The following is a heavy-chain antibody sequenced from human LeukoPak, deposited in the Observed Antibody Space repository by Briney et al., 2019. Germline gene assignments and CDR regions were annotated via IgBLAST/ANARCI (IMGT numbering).Heavy chain of an antibody. V-gene: IGHV3-48*04. Sequence: ESLRLSCAASGFTFSSYAMHWVRQAPGKGLEWVSYISSSGSTIYYADSVKGRFTISRDNAENSLYLQMKSLRAEDTAVYYCARDSGYYYYGMDVWGQGTTVTVSS. CDR1: GFTFSSYA. CDR3: ARDSGYYYYGMDV. J-gene: IGHJ6*02. CDR2: ISSSGSTI.